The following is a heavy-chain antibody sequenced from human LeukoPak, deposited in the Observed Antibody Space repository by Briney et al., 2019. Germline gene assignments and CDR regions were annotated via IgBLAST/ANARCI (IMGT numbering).Heavy chain of an antibody. CDR1: GVSISSGYYY. J-gene: IGHJ4*02. CDR2: IHYSGTT. V-gene: IGHV4-30-4*01. D-gene: IGHD4-17*01. Sequence: SETLSLTCTVSGVSISSGYYYWTWIRQAPGKGLEWIGYIHYSGTTYYEPSLKSRLTISADRSKNQFSLGLSSVTAADTAVFYCARAGGYGDYPGLFDYWGQGILVTVSS. CDR3: ARAGGYGDYPGLFDY.